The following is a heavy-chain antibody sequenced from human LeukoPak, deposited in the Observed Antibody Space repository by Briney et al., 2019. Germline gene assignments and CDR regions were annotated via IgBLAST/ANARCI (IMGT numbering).Heavy chain of an antibody. CDR3: AILAPEPLDY. D-gene: IGHD1-14*01. J-gene: IGHJ4*02. CDR2: INHSGST. Sequence: SETLSLTCAVHGGSFSGYYWSWIRQPPGKGLEWIGEINHSGSTNYNPSLKSRVTISVDTSKNQFSLKLSSVTAADTAVYYCAILAPEPLDYWGQGTLVTVSS. V-gene: IGHV4-34*01. CDR1: GGSFSGYY.